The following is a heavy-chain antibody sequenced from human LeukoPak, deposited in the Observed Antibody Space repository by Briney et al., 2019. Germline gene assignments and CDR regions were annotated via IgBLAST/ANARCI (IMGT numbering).Heavy chain of an antibody. V-gene: IGHV4-38-2*01. Sequence: SETLSLTCAVSGYSISSGYYWGWIRQPPGKGLEWIGSIYHSGSTYYNPSLKGRVTISVDTSKNQFALKLSSVTAAETAVYYCASLWFGEFHMDVWGKGTTVTVSS. CDR1: GYSISSGYY. CDR2: IYHSGST. D-gene: IGHD3-10*01. CDR3: ASLWFGEFHMDV. J-gene: IGHJ6*03.